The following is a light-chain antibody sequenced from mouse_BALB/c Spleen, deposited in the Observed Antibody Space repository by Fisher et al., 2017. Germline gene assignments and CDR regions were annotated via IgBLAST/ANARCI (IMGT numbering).Light chain of an antibody. V-gene: IGKV4-74*01. CDR2: STS. CDR1: SSVSSSY. CDR3: QQRSSYT. J-gene: IGKJ2*01. Sequence: IVLTQSPASLAVSLGERVTMTCTASSSVSSSYLHWYQQKPGSSPKLWIYSTSNLASGVPARFSGSGSGTSYSLTISRMEAEDAATYYCQQRSSYTFGGGTKLEIK.